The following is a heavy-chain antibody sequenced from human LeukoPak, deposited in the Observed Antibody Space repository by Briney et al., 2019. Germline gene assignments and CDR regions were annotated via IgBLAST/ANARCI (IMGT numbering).Heavy chain of an antibody. J-gene: IGHJ4*02. Sequence: GESLRLSCAASRFTFSSYWMSWVRQAPGKGLEWVANIKQDGSEKYYVDSVKGRFTISRDNAKNSLYLQLNSLRAEDTAVYYCVVGGSPGYWGQGTLVTVSS. V-gene: IGHV3-7*03. CDR1: RFTFSSYW. CDR3: VVGGSPGY. D-gene: IGHD2-15*01. CDR2: IKQDGSEK.